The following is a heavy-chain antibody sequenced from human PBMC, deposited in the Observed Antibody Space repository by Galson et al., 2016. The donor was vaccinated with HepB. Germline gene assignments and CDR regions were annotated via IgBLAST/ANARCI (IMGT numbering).Heavy chain of an antibody. CDR3: ASMPPYTGSLIIPS. V-gene: IGHV3-66*01. Sequence: SLRLSCAASGFTVSGNYMNWARQAPGKGLEWVSVIYSAGKTHHADSVKGRFTISRDNSKNTVYLQMNSLRVEDTAVYYCASMPPYTGSLIIPSWGQGTLVTVSS. J-gene: IGHJ5*02. CDR1: GFTVSGNY. CDR2: IYSAGKT. D-gene: IGHD1-26*01.